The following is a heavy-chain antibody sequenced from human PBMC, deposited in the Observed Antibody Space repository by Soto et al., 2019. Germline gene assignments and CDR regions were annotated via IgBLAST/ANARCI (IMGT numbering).Heavy chain of an antibody. CDR1: GGSISSSSYY. CDR2: IYYSGST. V-gene: IGHV4-39*01. J-gene: IGHJ4*02. CDR3: ARRTETGYSS. D-gene: IGHD6-19*01. Sequence: QLQLQESGPGLVKPSETLSLTCTVSGGSISSSSYYWGWIRQPPGKGLEWIGSIYYSGSTYYNPSLKSRVTISVDTSKNQFSLTLSSVTAADTAVYYCARRTETGYSSWGQGTLVTVSS.